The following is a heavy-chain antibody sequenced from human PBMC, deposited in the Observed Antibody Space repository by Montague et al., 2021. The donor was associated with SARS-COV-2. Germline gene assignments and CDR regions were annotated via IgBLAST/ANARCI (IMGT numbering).Heavy chain of an antibody. CDR1: GFTFSSYA. CDR3: AKTLMTTVTTWAFDI. Sequence: SLRLSCAASGFTFSSYAMSWVRQAPGKGLEWASAISGSGGSTYYADSVRGRFTISRDNSKNTLYLQMNSLRAEDTAVYYCAKTLMTTVTTWAFDIWGRGTMVTVSS. J-gene: IGHJ3*02. D-gene: IGHD4-17*01. CDR2: ISGSGGST. V-gene: IGHV3-23*01.